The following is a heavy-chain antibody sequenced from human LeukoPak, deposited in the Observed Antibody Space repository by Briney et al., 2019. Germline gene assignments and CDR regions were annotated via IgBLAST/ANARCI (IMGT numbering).Heavy chain of an antibody. J-gene: IGHJ4*02. CDR1: GGSFSGYY. CDR2: INHSGST. CDR3: ARPTSKLGSFDY. Sequence: SETLSLTCAVYGGSFSGYYWSWIRQPPGKGLEWIGEINHSGSTNYNPSLKSRVTISVDMSKNQFSLKLRSVTAADTAVYYCARPTSKLGSFDYWGQGTLVTVSS. V-gene: IGHV4-34*01. D-gene: IGHD2/OR15-2a*01.